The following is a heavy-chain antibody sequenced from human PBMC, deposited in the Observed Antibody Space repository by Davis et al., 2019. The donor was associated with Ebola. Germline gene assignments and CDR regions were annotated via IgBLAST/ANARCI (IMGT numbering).Heavy chain of an antibody. J-gene: IGHJ4*02. CDR1: GYTFTSYY. Sequence: AASVKVSCKASGYTFTSYYMHWVRQAPGQGLEWMGWISAYNGNTNYAQKLQGRVTMTTDTSTSTAYMELRSLRSDDTAVYYCARDRVVGALDYWGQGTLVTVSS. D-gene: IGHD1-26*01. CDR3: ARDRVVGALDY. V-gene: IGHV1-18*04. CDR2: ISAYNGNT.